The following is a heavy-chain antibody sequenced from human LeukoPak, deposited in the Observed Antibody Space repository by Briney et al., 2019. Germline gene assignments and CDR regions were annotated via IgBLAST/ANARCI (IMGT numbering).Heavy chain of an antibody. Sequence: GESLKISCKVSGYSFTTYWIAWVRQMPGKGLEWVGVIYPGDSYARYSPSFEGHVTISADKSINTAYLQWDSLKASDTAIYYCARLDRGLTHYFDYWGQGTLVTVSS. D-gene: IGHD3-10*01. V-gene: IGHV5-51*01. CDR3: ARLDRGLTHYFDY. CDR2: IYPGDSYA. J-gene: IGHJ4*02. CDR1: GYSFTTYW.